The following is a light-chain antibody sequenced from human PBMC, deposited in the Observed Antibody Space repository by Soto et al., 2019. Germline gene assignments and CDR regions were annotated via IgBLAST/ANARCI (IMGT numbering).Light chain of an antibody. Sequence: QSALTQPASVSGSPGQSITISCTGTSSDVGGYNYVSWYQQHPGKAPKLMIYDVSNRPSGVSNRFSGSKSGNTASLTISGRQAADEADYYCSSYTSSSTLLYVFGTGTKLTVL. V-gene: IGLV2-14*01. CDR1: SSDVGGYNY. CDR3: SSYTSSSTLLYV. J-gene: IGLJ1*01. CDR2: DVS.